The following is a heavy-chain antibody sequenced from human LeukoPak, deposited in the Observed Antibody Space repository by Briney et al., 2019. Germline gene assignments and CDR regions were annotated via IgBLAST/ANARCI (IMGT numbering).Heavy chain of an antibody. D-gene: IGHD2-2*01. CDR3: ARDPDCSSTSCYEGTGYSSRGIFDY. CDR1: GFTVSGAY. J-gene: IGHJ4*02. CDR2: IYNGGGT. V-gene: IGHV3-53*01. Sequence: PGGSLRLSCAASGFTVSGAYMHWVRQAPGKGLEWVSVIYNGGGTAYADSVKGRFTISRDISKNTVYLQMNSLRGEDTAVYYCARDPDCSSTSCYEGTGYSSRGIFDYWGQGTLVTVSS.